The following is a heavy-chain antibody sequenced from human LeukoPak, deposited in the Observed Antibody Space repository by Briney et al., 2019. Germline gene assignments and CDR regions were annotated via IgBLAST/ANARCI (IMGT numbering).Heavy chain of an antibody. CDR2: IKQDGGEK. CDR1: GFTFSSYW. V-gene: IGHV3-7*03. J-gene: IGHJ4*02. CDR3: AKKRTGDASKIDY. Sequence: GGSLRLSCTASGFTFSSYWMSWVRQAPGKGLEWVANIKQDGGEKYYVDSVKGRFTISRDSSKNTLYLQMNSLRAEDTAVYYCAKKRTGDASKIDYWGQGTLVTVSS. D-gene: IGHD7-27*01.